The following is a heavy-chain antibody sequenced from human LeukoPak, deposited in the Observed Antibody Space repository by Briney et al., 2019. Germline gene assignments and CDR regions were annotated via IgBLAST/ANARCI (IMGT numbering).Heavy chain of an antibody. CDR2: IYHSGST. Sequence: SQTLSLTCAVSGGSISSGGYSWSWIRQPPGKGLEWIGYIYHSGSTYYNPSLKSRVTISVDRSKNQFSLKLNSVTAADTAVYYCVRHYYDSGTAKGYFQHWGQGTLVTVSS. D-gene: IGHD3-10*01. J-gene: IGHJ1*01. CDR1: GGSISSGGYS. V-gene: IGHV4-30-2*01. CDR3: VRHYYDSGTAKGYFQH.